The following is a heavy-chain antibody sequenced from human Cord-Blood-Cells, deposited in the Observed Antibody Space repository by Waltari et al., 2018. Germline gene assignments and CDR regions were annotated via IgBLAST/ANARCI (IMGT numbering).Heavy chain of an antibody. Sequence: QVQLQQWGAGLLKPSETLSLTCAVYGGSFSGYYWSWIRQPPGKGLEWIGEINRSGRTNYNPSLKSRVTISIDTSKIQFSLKLSSVTAADTAVYYCARRRYFDLWGRGTLVTVSS. V-gene: IGHV4-34*01. CDR3: ARRRYFDL. CDR2: INRSGRT. CDR1: GGSFSGYY. J-gene: IGHJ2*01.